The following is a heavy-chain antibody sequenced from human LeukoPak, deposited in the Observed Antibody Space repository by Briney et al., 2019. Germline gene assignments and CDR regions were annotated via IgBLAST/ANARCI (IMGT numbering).Heavy chain of an antibody. CDR1: GGSISSYY. V-gene: IGHV4-59*08. J-gene: IGHJ3*02. CDR2: IYYSGST. D-gene: IGHD3-10*01. CDR3: ARHLSRFGELFPDAFDI. Sequence: ASETLSLTCTVSGGSISSYYWSWIRQPPGKGLEWIGYIYYSGSTNYNPSLKSRVTISVDTSKNQFSLKLSSVTAADTAVYYCARHLSRFGELFPDAFDIWGQGTMVTVSS.